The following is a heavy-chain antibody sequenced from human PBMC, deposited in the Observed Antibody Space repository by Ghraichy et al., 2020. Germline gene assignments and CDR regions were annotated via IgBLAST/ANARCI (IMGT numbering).Heavy chain of an antibody. V-gene: IGHV3-64D*06. CDR1: GFTFSSYA. J-gene: IGHJ5*02. D-gene: IGHD1-26*01. Sequence: GGSLRLSCSASGFTFSSYAMHWVRQAPGKGLEYVSAISSNGGSTYYADSVKGRFTISRDNSKNTLYLQMSSLRAEDTAVYYCVKDGPLIVGASGWFDPWGQGTLVTVSS. CDR3: VKDGPLIVGASGWFDP. CDR2: ISSNGGST.